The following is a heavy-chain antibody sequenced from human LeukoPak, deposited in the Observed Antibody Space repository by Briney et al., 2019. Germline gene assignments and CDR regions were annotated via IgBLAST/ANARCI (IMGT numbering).Heavy chain of an antibody. CDR3: ARDGGSGIDY. CDR2: TWYDGSRK. V-gene: IGHV3-33*01. CDR1: GFSLTTYG. J-gene: IGHJ4*02. D-gene: IGHD3-10*01. Sequence: GRSLRLSCAASGFSLTTYGTHWLRQAPGKGLEWVAVTWYDGSRKFYGDSVKGRFTVSRDTSENTMYLQMNTLRVDDTAVYYCARDGGSGIDYWGQGTLVTVSS.